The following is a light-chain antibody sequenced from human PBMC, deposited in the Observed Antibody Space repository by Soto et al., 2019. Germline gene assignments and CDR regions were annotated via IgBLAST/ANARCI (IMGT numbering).Light chain of an antibody. Sequence: DLEMTQSPSSLSASVGDVVTITCRASQSISTYLNWYQQKPGKAPKLLIYNASSLKSGVPSRFSGSGSGTEFTLTISSLQPEDFATYYCQQGYSNPRTFGQGTKVEI. CDR1: QSISTY. J-gene: IGKJ1*01. CDR3: QQGYSNPRT. V-gene: IGKV1-39*01. CDR2: NAS.